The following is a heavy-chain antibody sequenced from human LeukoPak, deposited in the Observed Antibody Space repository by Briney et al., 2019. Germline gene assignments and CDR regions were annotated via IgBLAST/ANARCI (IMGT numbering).Heavy chain of an antibody. Sequence: GGSLRLSCAASGFSFSREWTVWVRQAPGKGLQYVAHISGNGGATFHLDSVRGRFTIAKANPKTSLHLQRNILTADNTGVYYSARYKDLSIGDSFDIWGQGTKVTVSS. CDR2: ISGNGGAT. J-gene: IGHJ3*02. CDR1: GFSFSREW. CDR3: ARYKDLSIGDSFDI. D-gene: IGHD1-14*01. V-gene: IGHV3-7*01.